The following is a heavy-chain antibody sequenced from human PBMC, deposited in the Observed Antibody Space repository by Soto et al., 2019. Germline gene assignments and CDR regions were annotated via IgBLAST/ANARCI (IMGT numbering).Heavy chain of an antibody. CDR2: VNPNSGVT. CDR3: ARIGDFARELVA. CDR1: GYSFTAYY. J-gene: IGHJ5*02. Sequence: QVQLVQSGAEVKKPGASVKVSCKASGYSFTAYYVHWVQQAPGQGLEWMGWVNPNSGVTNYAQKFQDRVTMTRDTSISTAYMELDRLKPDDTAVYYCARIGDFARELVAWGQGTLVTVSS. V-gene: IGHV1-2*02. D-gene: IGHD1-7*01.